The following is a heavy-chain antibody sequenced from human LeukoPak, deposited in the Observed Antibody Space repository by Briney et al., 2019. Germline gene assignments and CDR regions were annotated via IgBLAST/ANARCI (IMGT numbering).Heavy chain of an antibody. J-gene: IGHJ4*02. V-gene: IGHV4-4*02. CDR2: ICLDGRI. CDR1: GGSITSRDC. CDR3: ASQGGLRNDF. Sequence: SETLSLTCGVSGGSITSRDCWSWVRQPPGKGLEWIGEICLDGRIHYTPSLKSRISISIDRSKDQFSLNLISVAAADTAIYFCASQGGLRNDFWGQGTLVTVSS. D-gene: IGHD2-15*01.